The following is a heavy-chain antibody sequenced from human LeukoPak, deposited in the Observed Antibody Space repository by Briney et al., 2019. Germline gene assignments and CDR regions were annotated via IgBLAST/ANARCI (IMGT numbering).Heavy chain of an antibody. Sequence: SVKVSCKASGGTFSSYAISWVRQAPGQGLEWMGGIIPIFGTANYAQKFQGRVTITTDESTSTAYMELSSLRSEDTAVYYCARGKGQQLADDAFDIWGQGTMVTVSS. V-gene: IGHV1-69*05. D-gene: IGHD6-13*01. CDR2: IIPIFGTA. J-gene: IGHJ3*02. CDR3: ARGKGQQLADDAFDI. CDR1: GGTFSSYA.